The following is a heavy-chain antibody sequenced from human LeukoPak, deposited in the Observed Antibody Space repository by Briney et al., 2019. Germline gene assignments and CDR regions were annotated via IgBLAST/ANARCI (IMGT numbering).Heavy chain of an antibody. CDR1: GYTFTSYD. CDR2: MNPNSGNT. V-gene: IGHV1-8*01. D-gene: IGHD3-22*01. Sequence: ASVKVSCKASGYTFTSYDINWVRQATGQGLEWMGWMNPNSGNTGYAQKFQGRGTMTRNTSISTAYMELSSLRSEDTAVYYCARGAVARYYDSSGYLTVNFDSWGQGTLVTVSS. J-gene: IGHJ4*02. CDR3: ARGAVARYYDSSGYLTVNFDS.